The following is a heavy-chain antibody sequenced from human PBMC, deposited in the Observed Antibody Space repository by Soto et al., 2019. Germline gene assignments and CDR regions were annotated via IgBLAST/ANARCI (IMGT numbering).Heavy chain of an antibody. V-gene: IGHV2-26*01. CDR1: GFSLSNARMG. CDR2: IFSNDEK. J-gene: IGHJ5*02. CDR3: ARLQYYGILTGYYCFDP. Sequence: SGPTLVNPTETLTLTCTVSGFSLSNARMGVSWIRQPPGKALEWLAHIFSNDEKSYSTSLKSRLTISKDTSKSHVVLTMTNMDPVDTATYYCARLQYYGILTGYYCFDPWGQGTLVTVSS. D-gene: IGHD3-9*01.